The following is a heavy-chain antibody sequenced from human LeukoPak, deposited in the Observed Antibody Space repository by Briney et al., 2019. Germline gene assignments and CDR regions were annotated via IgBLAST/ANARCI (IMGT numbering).Heavy chain of an antibody. Sequence: SETLSLTCTASGGSISSYYWSWIRQPPGKGLEWIGYIYYSGSTNYNPSLKSRVTISVDTSKNQFSLKLSSVTAADTAVYYCARLRVVAGRPYNWFDPWGQGTLVTVSS. V-gene: IGHV4-59*08. CDR2: IYYSGST. J-gene: IGHJ5*02. D-gene: IGHD6-19*01. CDR3: ARLRVVAGRPYNWFDP. CDR1: GGSISSYY.